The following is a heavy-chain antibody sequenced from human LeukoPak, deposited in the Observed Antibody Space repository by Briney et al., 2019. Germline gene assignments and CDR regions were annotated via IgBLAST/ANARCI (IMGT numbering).Heavy chain of an antibody. CDR1: GGSIGSHY. CDR3: ARSGRTYYFDY. V-gene: IGHV4-59*11. D-gene: IGHD1-26*01. J-gene: IGHJ4*02. CDR2: IYYSGTT. Sequence: PSETLSLTCTVSGGSIGSHYWSWIRQPPGEGLEWIGYIYYSGTTSYNPSLKSRVTISVDTSKNQFSLKLSSVTAADTAMYYCARSGRTYYFDYWGQGTLVTVSS.